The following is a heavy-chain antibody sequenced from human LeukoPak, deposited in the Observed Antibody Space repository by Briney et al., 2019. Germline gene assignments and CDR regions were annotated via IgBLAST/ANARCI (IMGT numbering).Heavy chain of an antibody. Sequence: GGSLRLSCAASGFTFSSYAMSWVRQAPGKGLEWLSYITSSGYTIYYADSVKGRFAISRDNANNSLYLQMNSLRAEDTAVYYCARNGGAGRTTFDSWGQGTLVTVSS. J-gene: IGHJ4*02. CDR2: ITSSGYTI. V-gene: IGHV3-48*04. CDR3: ARNGGAGRTTFDS. CDR1: GFTFSSYA. D-gene: IGHD2-21*01.